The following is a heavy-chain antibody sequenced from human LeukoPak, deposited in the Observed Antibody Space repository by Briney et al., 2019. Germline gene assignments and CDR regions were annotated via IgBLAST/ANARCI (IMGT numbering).Heavy chain of an antibody. D-gene: IGHD6-6*01. CDR3: ARVRSRSSGNVDY. CDR1: GSTFSSDW. CDR2: IKEDGSEK. V-gene: IGHV3-7*02. J-gene: IGHJ4*02. Sequence: PGGSLRLSCAPSGSTFSSDWMSWARQAPGKGLEWVANIKEDGSEKYYVDSVKGRFTISRDNAKNSLYLQMNSLRAEDTAVYYCARVRSRSSGNVDYWGEGTLVAVSS.